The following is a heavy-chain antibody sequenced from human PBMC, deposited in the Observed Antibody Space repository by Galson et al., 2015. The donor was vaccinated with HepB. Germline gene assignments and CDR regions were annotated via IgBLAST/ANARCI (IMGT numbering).Heavy chain of an antibody. CDR3: ARDETVLRHFDWLSN. CDR2: INRDGSST. J-gene: IGHJ4*02. CDR1: GFTFSSYW. D-gene: IGHD3-9*01. Sequence: SLRLSCAASGFTFSSYWMYWVRQAPGKGLVWVSRINRDGSSTTYADSVKGRFTVSRDNAKNTLYLQMNSLRAEDTAVYYCARDETVLRHFDWLSNWGQETLVTVSS. V-gene: IGHV3-74*01.